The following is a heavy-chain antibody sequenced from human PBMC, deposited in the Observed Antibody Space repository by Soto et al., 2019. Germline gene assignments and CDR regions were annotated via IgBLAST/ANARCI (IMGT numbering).Heavy chain of an antibody. CDR2: IPSRGRP. J-gene: IGHJ5*02. CDR1: VASVAVGSYS. CDR3: ARDTYSGYDFGL. D-gene: IGHD5-12*01. V-gene: IGHV4-30-4*01. Sequence: PSEALAVTWFFSVASVAVGSYSWSWVRQPPGKGLEWIGYIPSRGRPFYNPSLTSRGTISADTSKNQLSLQLTSVTAADTAVYYCARDTYSGYDFGLWGQGTLVTVSS.